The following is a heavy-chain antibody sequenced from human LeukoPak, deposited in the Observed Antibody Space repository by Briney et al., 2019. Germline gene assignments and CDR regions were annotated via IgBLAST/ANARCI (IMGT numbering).Heavy chain of an antibody. D-gene: IGHD1-1*01. Sequence: GGSLRLSCAASGFAVSSNYMNWVRQAPGKGLEWVSSISSTGNYIHYADSVKGRFTISRDNAQKSLYLQMNSLRVEDSAVYYCARVSTGPVWGQGTLVTVSS. CDR2: ISSTGNYI. V-gene: IGHV3-21*01. CDR1: GFAVSSNY. CDR3: ARVSTGPV. J-gene: IGHJ4*02.